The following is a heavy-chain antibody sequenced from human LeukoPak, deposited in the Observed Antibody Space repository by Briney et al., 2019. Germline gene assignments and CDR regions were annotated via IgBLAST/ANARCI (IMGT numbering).Heavy chain of an antibody. Sequence: PGRSLRLSCAASGFTFSTYGIHWVRQAPGKGLEWVAVISYDGSNKYYADSVKGRFTTSRDNSKNTLYLQMNSLRVEDTAVFYCARAPLPLRFVMDVWGKGTTVTVSS. CDR1: GFTFSTYG. V-gene: IGHV3-30*03. D-gene: IGHD3-3*01. CDR3: ARAPLPLRFVMDV. CDR2: ISYDGSNK. J-gene: IGHJ6*03.